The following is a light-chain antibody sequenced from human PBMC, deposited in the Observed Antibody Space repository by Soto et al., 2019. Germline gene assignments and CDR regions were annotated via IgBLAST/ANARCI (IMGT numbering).Light chain of an antibody. CDR3: QQYYSYPALT. Sequence: AIRMTQSPSSLSAEIGDRVTITCRASQAISSYIAWYQHKPGEAPKFLIYAASALQSGVPSRFSGSGSGTDFTLTIADLLSEDFATYYCQQYYSYPALTFGGGTKVEIK. V-gene: IGKV1-8*01. CDR1: QAISSY. J-gene: IGKJ4*01. CDR2: AAS.